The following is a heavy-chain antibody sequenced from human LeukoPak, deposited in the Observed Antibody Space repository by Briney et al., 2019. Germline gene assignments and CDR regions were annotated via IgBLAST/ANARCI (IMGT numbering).Heavy chain of an antibody. CDR3: AREWGLIAVAGGPGY. Sequence: GGSLRLSCVASGFSFSKYGMHWARQVPGKGLQWLAIIWYDGHNKYYADSVKGRFTISRDNYKNTLFLEMNDLKAEDTAVYYCAREWGLIAVAGGPGYWGQGTLVTVSS. V-gene: IGHV3-33*01. CDR1: GFSFSKYG. J-gene: IGHJ4*02. CDR2: IWYDGHNK. D-gene: IGHD2-21*01.